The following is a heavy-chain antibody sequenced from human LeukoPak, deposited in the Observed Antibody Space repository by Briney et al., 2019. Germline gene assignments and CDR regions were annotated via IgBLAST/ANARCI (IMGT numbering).Heavy chain of an antibody. J-gene: IGHJ4*02. CDR2: IYYSGST. CDR1: GGSISSSGHY. CDR3: ARRVRGVLFDY. D-gene: IGHD3-10*01. V-gene: IGHV4-39*01. Sequence: SETLSLTCTVSGGSISSSGHYWDWIRQPPGKGLEWIGGIYYSGSTDYNLSLQSRVTISADTSKNQFSLRLSSVTAADTAVYYCARRVRGVLFDYWGQGTLVTVSS.